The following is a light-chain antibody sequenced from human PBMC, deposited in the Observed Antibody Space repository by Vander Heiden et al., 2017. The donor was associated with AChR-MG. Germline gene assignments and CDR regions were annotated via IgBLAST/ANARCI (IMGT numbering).Light chain of an antibody. CDR2: DAS. J-gene: IGKJ3*01. CDR1: QSVSSY. V-gene: IGKV3-11*01. CDR3: QQRSNGPPLFT. Sequence: EIVLTQSPATLSLSPGKRATLSCRASQSVSSYLAWYQQKPGQAPRLLIYDASNRATGIPARFSGSGSGTDFNLTISSREPEDFAVYYCQQRSNGPPLFTFGHGTKVDIK.